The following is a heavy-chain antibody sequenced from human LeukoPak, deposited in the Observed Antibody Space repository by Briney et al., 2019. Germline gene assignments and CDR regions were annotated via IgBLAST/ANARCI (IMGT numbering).Heavy chain of an antibody. Sequence: GGSLRLSCAASGFTFSSYAMGWVRQAPGKGLEWVSAITASGGNTYYAGSVKGRFTISRDNSKNTLYLQVNSLRAEDTAVYYCAKGNGYSYGRYYFDYWGQGTLVTVSS. CDR2: ITASGGNT. V-gene: IGHV3-23*01. CDR1: GFTFSSYA. D-gene: IGHD5-18*01. CDR3: AKGNGYSYGRYYFDY. J-gene: IGHJ4*02.